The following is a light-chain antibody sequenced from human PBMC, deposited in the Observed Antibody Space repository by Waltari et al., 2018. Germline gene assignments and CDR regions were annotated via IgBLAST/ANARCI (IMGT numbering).Light chain of an antibody. V-gene: IGKV4-1*01. CDR3: QQYYSIPYT. CDR1: QSVFYNSNNKHY. Sequence: DIVMTQSPDSLPVSLGERATITCKSSQSVFYNSNNKHYLAWYQQKVGQPPKLLIYWASSRESGVPDRFSGSVSGTDFTLTISSLQAEDVAVYYCQQYYSIPYTFGPGTKLEIK. J-gene: IGKJ2*01. CDR2: WAS.